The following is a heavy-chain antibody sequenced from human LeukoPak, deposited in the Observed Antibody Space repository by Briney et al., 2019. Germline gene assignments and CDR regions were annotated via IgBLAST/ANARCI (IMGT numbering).Heavy chain of an antibody. CDR3: ARLSSGYSRFDP. CDR2: INWNGGST. J-gene: IGHJ5*02. Sequence: GGSLRLSCAASGFTFDDYGLSWVRQAPGKGLEWVSTINWNGGSTGYADSVKGRFTISRDNAKNSLYLQMNSLRAEDTAVYYCARLSSGYSRFDPWGQGTLVTVSS. CDR1: GFTFDDYG. V-gene: IGHV3-20*04. D-gene: IGHD3-22*01.